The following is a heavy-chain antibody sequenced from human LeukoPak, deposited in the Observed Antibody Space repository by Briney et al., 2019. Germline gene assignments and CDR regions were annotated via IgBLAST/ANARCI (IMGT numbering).Heavy chain of an antibody. J-gene: IGHJ4*02. CDR3: ARDYVSGYLRFDY. V-gene: IGHV1-18*01. CDR1: GYTVTNYG. CDR2: ISAYNGNT. D-gene: IGHD3-22*01. Sequence: ASVKVSCKASGYTVTNYGISWVRQAPGQGLEWMGWISAYNGNTNYPQKFQGRVTMTTDTSTTTAYMELRSLRPDDTAVYYCARDYVSGYLRFDYSGQGTLVTVSS.